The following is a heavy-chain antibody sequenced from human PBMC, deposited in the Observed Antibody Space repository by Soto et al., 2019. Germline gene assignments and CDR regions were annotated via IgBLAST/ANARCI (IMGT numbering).Heavy chain of an antibody. CDR3: AKLAAAGTVDY. J-gene: IGHJ4*02. CDR2: ISYDGSNK. D-gene: IGHD6-13*01. Sequence: QVQLVESGGGVVQPGRSLRLSCAASGFTFSSYGMHWVRQAPGKGLEWVAVISYDGSNKYYADSVKGRFTISRDNSTNTLYLQMNSLRAEDTAVYYCAKLAAAGTVDYWGQGTLVTVSS. CDR1: GFTFSSYG. V-gene: IGHV3-30*18.